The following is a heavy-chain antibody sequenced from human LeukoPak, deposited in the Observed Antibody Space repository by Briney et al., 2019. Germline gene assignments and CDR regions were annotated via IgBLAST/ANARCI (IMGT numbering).Heavy chain of an antibody. CDR1: GVSISSDY. D-gene: IGHD6-19*01. Sequence: SETLSLTCTVSGVSISSDYWSWILQPAGKGLEWIGRMQISGDSNYNPSLKSRVTMSVDTSKNQFSLKVSSVTAADTAVYYCARDYSPVADTAHDYWGQGTLVTVSS. J-gene: IGHJ4*02. CDR2: MQISGDS. CDR3: ARDYSPVADTAHDY. V-gene: IGHV4-4*07.